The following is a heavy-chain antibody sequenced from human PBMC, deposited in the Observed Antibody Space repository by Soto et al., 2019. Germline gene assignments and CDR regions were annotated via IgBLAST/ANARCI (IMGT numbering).Heavy chain of an antibody. J-gene: IGHJ4*02. CDR2: MWYDGSNK. CDR3: AREVSGQGYFDY. Sequence: QVPLVESGGGVVQPGRSLRLSCAASGFTFTTSVIHWVRQAPGKGLEWVAVMWYDGSNKYYADSVKGRFTISRDNSKNTLYLQVSSLRAEDTAVYYCAREVSGQGYFDYWGQGTLVTVSS. CDR1: GFTFTTSV. V-gene: IGHV3-33*01. D-gene: IGHD3-10*01.